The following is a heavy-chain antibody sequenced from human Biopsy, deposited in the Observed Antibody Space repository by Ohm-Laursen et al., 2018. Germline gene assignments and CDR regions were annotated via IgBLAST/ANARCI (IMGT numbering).Heavy chain of an antibody. J-gene: IGHJ3*01. CDR1: GGSISSDY. CDR3: ARLYRLDDYWNDDPPDAFDV. CDR2: ISNRGST. Sequence: SDTLSLTCTVSGGSISSDYWSWIRQSPGKGLEWIGYISNRGSTNYSPSLRGRVTISVDTSKNQFSLKLSSVTAADTAVFFCARLYRLDDYWNDDPPDAFDVWGQGTMVTVSS. D-gene: IGHD3-3*01. V-gene: IGHV4-59*07.